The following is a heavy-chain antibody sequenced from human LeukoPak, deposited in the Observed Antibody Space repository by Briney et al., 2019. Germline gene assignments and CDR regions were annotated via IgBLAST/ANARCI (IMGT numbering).Heavy chain of an antibody. Sequence: GGSLRLSCAASGFTFSSYSMNWVRQAPGKGLEWVSSISSSSSYIYYADSVKGRFTISRDNSKNTLYLQMNSLRAEDTAVYYCARESLGVGASDYWGQGTLVTVSS. V-gene: IGHV3-21*01. J-gene: IGHJ4*02. CDR1: GFTFSSYS. D-gene: IGHD1-26*01. CDR3: ARESLGVGASDY. CDR2: ISSSSSYI.